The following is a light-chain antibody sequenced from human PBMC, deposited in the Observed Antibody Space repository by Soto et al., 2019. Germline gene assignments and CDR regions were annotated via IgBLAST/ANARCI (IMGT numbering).Light chain of an antibody. J-gene: IGKJ1*01. V-gene: IGKV1-5*01. CDR2: DAS. CDR1: QSLNSL. Sequence: DIQMTQSPSTLSGSVGDRVTITCRASQSLNSLLAWYQQKPGRAPKLLIYDASTLESGVPSRFSGSGSGTEFTLTISSLQTDDFATYYCQQYNSYSSWTCGQGTKVDIK. CDR3: QQYNSYSSWT.